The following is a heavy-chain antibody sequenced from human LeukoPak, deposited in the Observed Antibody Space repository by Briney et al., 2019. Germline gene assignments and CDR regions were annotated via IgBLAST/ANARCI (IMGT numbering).Heavy chain of an antibody. D-gene: IGHD5-18*01. Sequence: MSSETLSLTCAVYGGSFSGYYWSWIRQPPGKGLEWIGEINHSGSTNYNPSLKSRVTISVDTSKNQFSLKLSSVTAADTAVYYCARGYSYAYNWFDPWGQGTLVTVSS. CDR1: GGSFSGYY. V-gene: IGHV4-34*01. CDR2: INHSGST. J-gene: IGHJ5*02. CDR3: ARGYSYAYNWFDP.